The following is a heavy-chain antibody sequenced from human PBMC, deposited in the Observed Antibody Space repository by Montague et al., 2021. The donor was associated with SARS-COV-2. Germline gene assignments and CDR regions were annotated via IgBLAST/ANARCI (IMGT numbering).Heavy chain of an antibody. J-gene: IGHJ4*02. CDR2: TYYRSKWYY. CDR3: ARDPRYSLSWSFDY. CDR1: GDSVSSNTAA. Sequence: CAISGDSVSSNTAAWNWIRQSPSRGLEWLGRTYYRSKWYYDYAVSGKSRMTISPDTSKNQFSLQLSSVTPEGRAVYYCARDPRYSLSWSFDYWGQGTLVTVSS. V-gene: IGHV6-1*01. D-gene: IGHD6-13*01.